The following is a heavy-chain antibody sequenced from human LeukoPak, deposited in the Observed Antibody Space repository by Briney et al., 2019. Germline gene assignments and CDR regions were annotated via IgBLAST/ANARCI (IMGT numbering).Heavy chain of an antibody. CDR3: ARGGQVLRYFDWLSACYYYYGMDV. D-gene: IGHD3-9*01. V-gene: IGHV1-18*01. Sequence: ASVKVSCKASGYTFTSYGICWVRQAPGRGLEWMGWFSAYNGNTNYAQKLQGRVTMTTDTSTSTAYMELRSLRSDDTAVYYCARGGQVLRYFDWLSACYYYYGMDVWGQGTTVTVSS. J-gene: IGHJ6*02. CDR2: FSAYNGNT. CDR1: GYTFTSYG.